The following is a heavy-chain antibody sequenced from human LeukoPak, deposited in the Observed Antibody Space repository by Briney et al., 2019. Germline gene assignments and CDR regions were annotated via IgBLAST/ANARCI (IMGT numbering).Heavy chain of an antibody. Sequence: PGRSLRLSCAASGFTFSSYAMSWVRQAPGKGLEWVSAISGSGGSTYYADSVKGRFTISRDNSKNTLYLQMNSLRAEDTAVYYCAKDRHITIFGVVPYYFDYWGQGTLVTVSS. CDR1: GFTFSSYA. D-gene: IGHD3-3*01. V-gene: IGHV3-23*01. J-gene: IGHJ4*02. CDR2: ISGSGGST. CDR3: AKDRHITIFGVVPYYFDY.